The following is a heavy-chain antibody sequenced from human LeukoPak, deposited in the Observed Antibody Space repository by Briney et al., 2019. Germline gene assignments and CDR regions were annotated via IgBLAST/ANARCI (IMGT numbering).Heavy chain of an antibody. CDR2: SKSKTEGGTI. CDR3: TTDLVPGSSY. J-gene: IGHJ4*02. CDR1: GFTFSNAW. Sequence: DPGGSLRLSCIASGFTFSNAWISWVRQAPGKGLEWVGRSKSKTEGGTIEYAAPVKGRFIISRDDSKNTQYLQMDSLKIEDTAVYYCTTDLVPGSSYWGQGTLVTVSS. D-gene: IGHD1-26*01. V-gene: IGHV3-15*01.